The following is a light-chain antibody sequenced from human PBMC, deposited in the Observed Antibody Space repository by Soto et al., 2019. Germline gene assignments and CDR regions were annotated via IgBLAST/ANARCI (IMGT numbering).Light chain of an antibody. J-gene: IGKJ5*01. Sequence: DIQLTQSPAFLSASSGDRVTITCRASQGISSFLAWYQQKPGKAPKLLIYDASSLESVVPSSISGSGSATEFPPTISRLPHDDFPTYYRKQYNSYWTFGQGTRLEIK. V-gene: IGKV1-5*01. CDR3: KQYNSYWT. CDR1: QGISSF. CDR2: DAS.